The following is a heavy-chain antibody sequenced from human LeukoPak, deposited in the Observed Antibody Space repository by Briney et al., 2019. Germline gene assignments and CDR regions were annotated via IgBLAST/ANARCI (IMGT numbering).Heavy chain of an antibody. CDR3: ARPHGGPYAFDI. J-gene: IGHJ3*02. V-gene: IGHV4-59*01. CDR1: GGSISNYY. Sequence: PSETLSLTCSVSGGSISNYYWSWIRQPLGQGLEWIGYIYNSGNTNYSPSLKSRVTISVDTSKNQLSLKLSSVTAADTAIYYCARPHGGPYAFDIWGQGTMVTVSS. D-gene: IGHD3-16*01. CDR2: IYNSGNT.